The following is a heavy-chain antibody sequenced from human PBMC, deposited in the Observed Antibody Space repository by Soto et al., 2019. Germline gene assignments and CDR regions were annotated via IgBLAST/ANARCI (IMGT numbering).Heavy chain of an antibody. V-gene: IGHV1-18*04. Sequence: ASVKVSFKASGYAFTSYGISWLRQAPGQGLEWMGWISAYNGNTNYAQKLQGRVTMTTDTSTSTAYMELRSLRSDDTAVYYCARDCTNGVCYLWHVYYYYGMDVWGQGTTVTVSS. J-gene: IGHJ6*02. D-gene: IGHD2-8*01. CDR3: ARDCTNGVCYLWHVYYYYGMDV. CDR2: ISAYNGNT. CDR1: GYAFTSYG.